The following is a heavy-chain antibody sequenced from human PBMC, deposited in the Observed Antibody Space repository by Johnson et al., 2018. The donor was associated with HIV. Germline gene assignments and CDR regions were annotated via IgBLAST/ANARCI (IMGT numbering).Heavy chain of an antibody. CDR2: IGCDGINK. D-gene: IGHD6-13*01. Sequence: VQLVESGGDVVQPGRSLRLSCAASGFSFSTYGMHWVRQAPGKGLAWVANIGCDGINKLYADSVQGRFTISRDNSKNTLYLQMNSVRAEDTAVYYCAKDWAYSSSWYDEGLAFDIWGKGTMVTVSS. J-gene: IGHJ3*02. CDR3: AKDWAYSSSWYDEGLAFDI. CDR1: GFSFSTYG. V-gene: IGHV3-33*06.